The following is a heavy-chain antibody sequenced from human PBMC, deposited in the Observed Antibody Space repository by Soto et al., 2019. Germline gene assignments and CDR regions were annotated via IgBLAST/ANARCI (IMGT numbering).Heavy chain of an antibody. J-gene: IGHJ5*02. CDR2: IYYSGST. Sequence: SETLSLTCTVSGGSISSYYWSWIRQPPGKGLEWIGYIYYSGSTNYNPSLKSRVTISVDTSKNQFSLKLSSVTAADTAVYYCVRIGWDRGSYHSNWLDPWGQGTLVTVSS. V-gene: IGHV4-59*12. CDR3: VRIGWDRGSYHSNWLDP. CDR1: GGSISSYY. D-gene: IGHD1-26*01.